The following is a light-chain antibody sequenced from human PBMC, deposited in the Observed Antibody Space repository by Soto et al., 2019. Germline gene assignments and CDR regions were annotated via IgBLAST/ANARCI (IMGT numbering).Light chain of an antibody. Sequence: EIVLTQSPATLPLSPGETATLSCRASQSLSSYLAWYQQKPGQAPRLLIYDASNRATGIPARFSGSGSGTDFTLTISSLQSEDFAVYYCQQRSSWPITFGPGTRLEIK. CDR2: DAS. J-gene: IGKJ5*01. CDR1: QSLSSY. CDR3: QQRSSWPIT. V-gene: IGKV3-11*01.